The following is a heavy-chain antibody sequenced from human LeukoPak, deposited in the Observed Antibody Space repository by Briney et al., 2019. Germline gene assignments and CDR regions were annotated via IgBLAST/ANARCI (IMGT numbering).Heavy chain of an antibody. Sequence: GSLRLSCAASGFTFSSYGMHWVRQAPGKGLEWVAVISYDGSNKYYADSVKGRFTISRDNSKNTLYLQMNSLRAEDTAVYYSANLMAWDSGYDRPFDYWGQGTLVTVSS. CDR1: GFTFSSYG. CDR3: ANLMAWDSGYDRPFDY. V-gene: IGHV3-30*18. D-gene: IGHD5-12*01. J-gene: IGHJ4*02. CDR2: ISYDGSNK.